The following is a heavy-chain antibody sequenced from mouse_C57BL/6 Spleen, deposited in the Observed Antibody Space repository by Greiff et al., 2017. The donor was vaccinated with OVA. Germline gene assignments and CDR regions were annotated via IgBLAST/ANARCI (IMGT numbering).Heavy chain of an antibody. CDR1: GYTFTDYN. Sequence: EVQLVESGPELVKPGASVKMSCKASGYTFTDYNMHWVKQSHGKSLEWIGYINPNNGGTSYNQKFKGKATLTVNKSSSTAYMELRSLTSEDSAVYYCARAYYSNFYYAMDYWGQGTSVTVSS. V-gene: IGHV1-22*01. D-gene: IGHD2-5*01. CDR3: ARAYYSNFYYAMDY. CDR2: INPNNGGT. J-gene: IGHJ4*01.